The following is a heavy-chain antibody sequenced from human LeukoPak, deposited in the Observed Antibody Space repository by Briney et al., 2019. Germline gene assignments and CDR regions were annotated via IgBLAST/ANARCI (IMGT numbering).Heavy chain of an antibody. Sequence: PSETLSLTCTVSGGSISSYYWSWIRQPPGKGLEWIGYIYYSGSTNYNPSLKSRVTISVDTSKNQFSLKLSSVTAAGTAVYYCARHGGGSSSRAIDYWGQGTLVTVSS. J-gene: IGHJ4*02. D-gene: IGHD6-6*01. CDR3: ARHGGGSSSRAIDY. CDR1: GGSISSYY. V-gene: IGHV4-59*08. CDR2: IYYSGST.